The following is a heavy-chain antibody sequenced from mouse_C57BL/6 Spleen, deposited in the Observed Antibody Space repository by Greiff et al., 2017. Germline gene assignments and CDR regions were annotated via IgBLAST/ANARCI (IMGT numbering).Heavy chain of an antibody. CDR2: ISPGGGYT. Sequence: EVNVVESGEGLVKPGASLKLSCAASGFTFSGYAMSWVRQTPEKRLEWVAYISPGGGYTYYTDNVKGRVTITRDNARNTLYLQISSLTTEDTAMYYCTRELGKSYYGDRGQGTTLAVST. D-gene: IGHD4-1*01. J-gene: IGHJ2*01. CDR1: GFTFSGYA. V-gene: IGHV5-9-1*02. CDR3: TRELGKSYYGD.